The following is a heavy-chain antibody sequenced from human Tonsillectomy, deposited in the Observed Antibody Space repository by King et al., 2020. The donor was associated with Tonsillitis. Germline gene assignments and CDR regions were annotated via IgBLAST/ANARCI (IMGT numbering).Heavy chain of an antibody. Sequence: VQLVQSGSELMKPGASVKVSCQASGYTFTRYGLNWVRQAPGQGLEWMGWINTKTGNPMYAQGLTGRFVFSLDTSVAMAYLQISSLKAEDTAVYYCSRDQGFLEYCRGASCYSDSWGQGTLVTVSS. CDR1: GYTFTRYG. V-gene: IGHV7-4-1*04. CDR3: SRDQGFLEYCRGASCYSDS. CDR2: INTKTGNP. J-gene: IGHJ4*02. D-gene: IGHD2-15*01.